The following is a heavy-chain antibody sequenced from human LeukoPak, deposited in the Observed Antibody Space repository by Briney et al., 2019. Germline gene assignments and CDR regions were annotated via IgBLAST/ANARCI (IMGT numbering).Heavy chain of an antibody. V-gene: IGHV7-4-1*02. J-gene: IGHJ4*02. D-gene: IGHD3-22*01. CDR3: VRGIDTTGYFNY. CDR1: GYTFSTYP. CDR2: INTNTGSP. Sequence: ASVNVSCRASGYTFSTYPMNWVRQAPGQGLEWMGWINTNTGSPTYAQGLTGRFVFSLDTSVSTAFLQINSLKAEDTALYYCVRGIDTTGYFNYWGQGTLVTVSS.